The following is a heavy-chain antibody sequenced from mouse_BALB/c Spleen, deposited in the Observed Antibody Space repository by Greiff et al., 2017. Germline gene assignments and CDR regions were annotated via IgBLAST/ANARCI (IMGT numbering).Heavy chain of an antibody. Sequence: QVQLQQPGAELVRPGASVKLSCKASGYTFTSYWINWVKQRPGQGLEWIGNIYPSDSYTNYNQKFKDKATLTVDKSSSTAYMQLSSPTSEDSAVYYCTRRMGYAMDYWGQGTSVTVSS. CDR3: TRRMGYAMDY. CDR1: GYTFTSYW. V-gene: IGHV1-69*02. CDR2: IYPSDSYT. J-gene: IGHJ4*01.